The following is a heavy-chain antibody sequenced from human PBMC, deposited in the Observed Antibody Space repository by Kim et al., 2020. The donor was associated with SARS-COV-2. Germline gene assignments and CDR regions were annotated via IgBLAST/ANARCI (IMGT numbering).Heavy chain of an antibody. D-gene: IGHD3-22*01. CDR2: FNSVLSAI. V-gene: IGHV3-48*04. CDR1: GFNFRDYS. CDR3: TRDALGTSGFYYWFDY. Sequence: GGSLRLSCVGSGFNFRDYSMNWVRQAPGKGLEWVAHFNSVLSAIEYADSVRGRFTISRDDAKNSVFLQMNSLRAEDTAVYYCTRDALGTSGFYYWFDYWGQGTVVTGAS. J-gene: IGHJ4*02.